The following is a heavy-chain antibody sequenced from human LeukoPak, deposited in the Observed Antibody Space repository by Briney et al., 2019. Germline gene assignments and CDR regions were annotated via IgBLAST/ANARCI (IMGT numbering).Heavy chain of an antibody. CDR1: GGTFSSYA. V-gene: IGHV3-30-3*01. CDR3: ARADPGYSSSWYSDFDY. D-gene: IGHD6-13*01. J-gene: IGHJ4*02. Sequence: SCKASGGTFSSYAMHWVRQAPGKGLEWVAVISYDGSNKYYADSVKGRFTISRDNSKNTLYLQMNSLRAEDTAVYYCARADPGYSSSWYSDFDYWGQGTLVTVSS. CDR2: ISYDGSNK.